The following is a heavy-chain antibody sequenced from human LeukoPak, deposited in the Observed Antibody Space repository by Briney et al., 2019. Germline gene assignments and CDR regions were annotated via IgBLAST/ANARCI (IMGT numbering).Heavy chain of an antibody. CDR2: ISGSGSDT. CDR1: GFTFSSYA. D-gene: IGHD6-13*01. V-gene: IGHV3-21*05. Sequence: PGGSLRLSCAASGFTFSSYAMSWVRQAPGKGLEWLSYISGSGSDTNYADSVKGRFTTSRDNAKNSLYLQMNSLRAEDTAVYYCARVGSIAAAGTPDYWGQGTLVTVSS. J-gene: IGHJ4*02. CDR3: ARVGSIAAAGTPDY.